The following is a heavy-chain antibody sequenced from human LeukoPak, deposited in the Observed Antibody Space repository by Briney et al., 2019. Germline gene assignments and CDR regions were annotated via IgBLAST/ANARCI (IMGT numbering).Heavy chain of an antibody. D-gene: IGHD3-22*01. CDR3: ARTNYYDSSGYYPHWDYYYYMDV. J-gene: IGHJ6*03. CDR2: ISSSSSYI. Sequence: GGSLRLSCAASGFTFSSYSMNWVRQAPGKWLEWVSSISSSSSYIYYADSVKGRFTISRDNAKNSLYLQMNSLRAEDTAVYYCARTNYYDSSGYYPHWDYYYYMDVCGKGITVTVSS. CDR1: GFTFSSYS. V-gene: IGHV3-21*01.